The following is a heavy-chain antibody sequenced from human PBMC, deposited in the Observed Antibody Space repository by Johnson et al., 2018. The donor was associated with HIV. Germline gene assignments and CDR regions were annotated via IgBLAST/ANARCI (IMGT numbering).Heavy chain of an antibody. V-gene: IGHV3-20*04. CDR1: GFTFDDYG. Sequence: MLLVESGGSVVRPGGSLRLSCAGSGFTFDDYGLSWVRQAPGKGLEWVAGMTWNGGSTGYADSVKGRFTISRDNAKNSLYLQLNSLRAEDTAVYYCARVEPIRRAIDAFDIWGQGTMVTVSS. J-gene: IGHJ3*02. CDR3: ARVEPIRRAIDAFDI. CDR2: MTWNGGST.